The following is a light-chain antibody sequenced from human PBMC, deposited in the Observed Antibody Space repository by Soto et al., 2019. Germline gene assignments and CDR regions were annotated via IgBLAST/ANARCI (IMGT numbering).Light chain of an antibody. CDR2: DAS. V-gene: IGKV1-33*01. CDR1: QDIINY. CDR3: QQYDNLPLT. J-gene: IGKJ4*01. Sequence: DIQMTQSPSSLSASVGDRVTITCQARQDIINYLNWFQQKPGKAPKLLLYDASNFETRVPSRFSGSGSGIDFTFTISSLQPEDIATYYCQQYDNLPLTFGGGTKVDIK.